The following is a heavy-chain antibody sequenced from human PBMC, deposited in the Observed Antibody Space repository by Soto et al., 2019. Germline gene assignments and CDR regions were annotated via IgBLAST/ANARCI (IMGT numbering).Heavy chain of an antibody. CDR2: IYYSGST. J-gene: IGHJ4*02. Sequence: SVTLSLTCTVSGGSISSYYWSWIRQPPGKGLEWIGYIYYSGSTNYNPSLKSRVTISVDTSKNQFSLKLSSVTAADTAVYYCARSIYWGSYYFDYWGQGTLVTVSS. V-gene: IGHV4-59*01. CDR1: GGSISSYY. D-gene: IGHD3-16*01. CDR3: ARSIYWGSYYFDY.